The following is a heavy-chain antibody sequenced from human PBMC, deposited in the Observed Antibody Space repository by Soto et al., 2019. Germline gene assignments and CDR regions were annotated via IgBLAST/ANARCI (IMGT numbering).Heavy chain of an antibody. J-gene: IGHJ4*02. V-gene: IGHV3-21*01. D-gene: IGHD3-22*01. CDR2: ISSSSSYI. CDR1: GFTFSSYS. CDR3: ARDVYYYDSSGYYRYFDY. Sequence: LRLSCAASGFTFSSYSMNWVRQAPGKGLEWVSSISSSSSYIYYADSVKGRFTISRDNAKNSLYLQMNSLRAEDTAVYYCARDVYYYDSSGYYRYFDYWGQGTLVTVSS.